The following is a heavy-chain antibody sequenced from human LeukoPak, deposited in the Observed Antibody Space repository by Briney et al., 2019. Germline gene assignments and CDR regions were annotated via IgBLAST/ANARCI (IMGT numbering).Heavy chain of an antibody. Sequence: PGGSLRLSCAASGFTFSNHAMSWVRQVPGKGLEWVSTISGSGGSTYYADSLKGRITISRDNSKNTLYLQMSSLRAEDTAVYYCAKQSALYSGSYYADYWGQGTLVTVSS. CDR3: AKQSALYSGSYYADY. D-gene: IGHD1-26*01. J-gene: IGHJ4*02. CDR2: ISGSGGST. CDR1: GFTFSNHA. V-gene: IGHV3-23*01.